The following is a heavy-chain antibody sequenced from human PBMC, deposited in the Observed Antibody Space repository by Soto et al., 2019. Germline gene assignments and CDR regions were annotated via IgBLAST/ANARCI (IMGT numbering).Heavy chain of an antibody. CDR3: ARTPAAMITDRYNWFDA. D-gene: IGHD3-16*01. CDR2: ISSSGDRQ. J-gene: IGHJ5*02. CDR1: GFTFRGYA. Sequence: GGSLRLSCVAAGFTFRGYAMHWVRRIPGKGLEWVAVISSSGDRQQYAESVKGRFTISRGNSQNTLYLQVSSLTSDDSAVFHCARTPAAMITDRYNWFDAWGPGTQVTVSS. V-gene: IGHV3-30-3*01.